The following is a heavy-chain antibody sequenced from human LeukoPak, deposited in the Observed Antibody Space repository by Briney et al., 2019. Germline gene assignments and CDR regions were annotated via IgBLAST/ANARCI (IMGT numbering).Heavy chain of an antibody. CDR1: GGTFSSYA. V-gene: IGHV1-69*05. Sequence: SVKVSCKASGGTFSSYAISWVGQAPGQGLEWMGRIIPIFGTANYAQKFQGRVTITTEESTSTAYMELSSLRSEDTAVYYCARVDSWDTAMVTLDYWGQGTLVTVSS. CDR3: ARVDSWDTAMVTLDY. CDR2: IIPIFGTA. D-gene: IGHD5-18*01. J-gene: IGHJ4*02.